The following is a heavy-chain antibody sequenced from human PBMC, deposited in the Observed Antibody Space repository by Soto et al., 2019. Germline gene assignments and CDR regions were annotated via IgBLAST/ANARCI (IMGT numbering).Heavy chain of an antibody. Sequence: SETLSLTCTVSGGSISSYYWSWIRQPPGKGLEWIGYIYYSGSTYYNPSLKSRVTISVDTSKNQFSLKLSSVTAADTAVYYCARVFGFGGMDVWGQGTTVTVSS. CDR3: ARVFGFGGMDV. J-gene: IGHJ6*02. CDR2: IYYSGST. CDR1: GGSISSYY. V-gene: IGHV4-59*12. D-gene: IGHD3-10*01.